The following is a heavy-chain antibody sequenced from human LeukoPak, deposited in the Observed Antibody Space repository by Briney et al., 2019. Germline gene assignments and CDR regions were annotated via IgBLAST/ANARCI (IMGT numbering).Heavy chain of an antibody. D-gene: IGHD2-21*02. Sequence: SETLSLTCTVSGGSISSSSFYWGWIRQPPGKGLEWIGSIYYSGSTYYNTSLESRVTISEDTSKNQFSLKLSSVTAADTAVYYCVREEVTKFDYWGQGTLVTVSS. CDR2: IYYSGST. J-gene: IGHJ4*02. CDR3: VREEVTKFDY. V-gene: IGHV4-39*07. CDR1: GGSISSSSFY.